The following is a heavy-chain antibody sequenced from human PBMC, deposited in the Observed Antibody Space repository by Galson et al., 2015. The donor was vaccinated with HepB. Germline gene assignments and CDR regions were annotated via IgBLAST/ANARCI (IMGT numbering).Heavy chain of an antibody. CDR3: ARDPDYGDSRHFDL. CDR1: GFTFSSYA. Sequence: SLRLSCAASGFTFSSYAMHWVRQAPGKGLEWVAVISYDGSNKYYADSVKGRFTISRDNSKNTLYLQMNSLRAEDTAVYYCARDPDYGDSRHFDLWGRGTLVTVSS. J-gene: IGHJ2*01. CDR2: ISYDGSNK. V-gene: IGHV3-30-3*01. D-gene: IGHD4-17*01.